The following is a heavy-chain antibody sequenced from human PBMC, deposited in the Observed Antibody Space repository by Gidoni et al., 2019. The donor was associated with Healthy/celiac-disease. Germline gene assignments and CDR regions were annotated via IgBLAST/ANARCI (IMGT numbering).Heavy chain of an antibody. CDR1: GFTFSSYA. CDR2: ISYDGSNK. CDR3: ARGITIFGVAEVAFDI. V-gene: IGHV3-30-3*01. D-gene: IGHD3-3*01. J-gene: IGHJ3*02. Sequence: QVQLVESGGGVVQPGRSLRLSCAASGFTFSSYAMHWVRQAPGKGLGWVAVISYDGSNKYYADSVKGRFTISRDNSKNTLYLQMNSLRAEDTAVYYCARGITIFGVAEVAFDIWGQGTMVTVSS.